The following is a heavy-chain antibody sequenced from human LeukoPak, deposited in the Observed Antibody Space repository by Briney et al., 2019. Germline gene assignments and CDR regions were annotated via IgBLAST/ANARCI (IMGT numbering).Heavy chain of an antibody. CDR1: GFIFSSYS. D-gene: IGHD5-12*01. CDR3: AKEDYDYLSNFDY. CDR2: ISSSSSYI. V-gene: IGHV3-21*01. J-gene: IGHJ4*02. Sequence: GGSLRLSCAASGFIFSSYSMNWVRQAPGKGLEWVSSISSSSSYIYYADSVKGRFTISRDNAKNSLYLQMNSLRAEDTAVYYCAKEDYDYLSNFDYWGQGTLVTVSS.